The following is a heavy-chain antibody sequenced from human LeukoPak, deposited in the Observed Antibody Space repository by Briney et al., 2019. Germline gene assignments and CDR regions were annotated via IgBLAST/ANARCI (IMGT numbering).Heavy chain of an antibody. J-gene: IGHJ4*02. Sequence: SETLSLTCTVPGGSISSYYRSWIRQPAGKGLEWIGRTYTSGSTNYNPSLKSRVTMSVDTSKNQFSLKLSSVTAADTAVYYCARDSPLLWFGELFTYFDYWGQGTLVTVSS. V-gene: IGHV4-4*07. D-gene: IGHD3-10*01. CDR3: ARDSPLLWFGELFTYFDY. CDR2: TYTSGST. CDR1: GGSISSYY.